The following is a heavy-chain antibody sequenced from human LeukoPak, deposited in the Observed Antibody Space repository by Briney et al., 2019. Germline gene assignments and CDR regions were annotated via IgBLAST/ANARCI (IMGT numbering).Heavy chain of an antibody. CDR1: GYTFTSYA. Sequence: GASAKVSCKASGYTFTSYAMHWVRQAPGQRLEWMGWINAGNGKTKYSQKFQGRVTITRDTSASTAYLELSSLRSEDTAVYCCSRASVVVVAALLLDYWGQGTLVTVSS. CDR3: SRASVVVVAALLLDY. J-gene: IGHJ4*02. V-gene: IGHV1-3*01. D-gene: IGHD2-15*01. CDR2: INAGNGKT.